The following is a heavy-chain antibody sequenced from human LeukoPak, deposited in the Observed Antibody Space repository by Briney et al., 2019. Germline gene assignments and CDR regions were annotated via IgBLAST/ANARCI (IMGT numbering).Heavy chain of an antibody. J-gene: IGHJ4*02. D-gene: IGHD3-22*01. CDR1: GFTFSSYA. V-gene: IGHV3-23*01. Sequence: GGSLRLSCAASGFTFSSYAMSWVRQAPGKGREWVSAISGSGGSTYYADSVKGRFTISRDNSKNTLYVQMNSLRAEDTAVYYCAKETHNYYDSSGYSQDYFDYWGQGTLVTVSS. CDR3: AKETHNYYDSSGYSQDYFDY. CDR2: ISGSGGST.